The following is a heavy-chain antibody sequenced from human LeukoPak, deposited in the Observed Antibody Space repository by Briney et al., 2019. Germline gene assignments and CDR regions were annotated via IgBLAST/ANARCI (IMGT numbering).Heavy chain of an antibody. CDR2: ISWNSGSI. CDR1: GFTFDDYA. Sequence: HPGGSLRLSCAASGFTFDDYAMHWVRQAPGKGLEWVSGISWNSGSIRYADSVKGRFTISRDNAKNSLYLQMNSLRAEDTALYYCAKGYYYGSGSPFDYWGQGTLVTVSS. J-gene: IGHJ4*02. CDR3: AKGYYYGSGSPFDY. D-gene: IGHD3-10*01. V-gene: IGHV3-9*01.